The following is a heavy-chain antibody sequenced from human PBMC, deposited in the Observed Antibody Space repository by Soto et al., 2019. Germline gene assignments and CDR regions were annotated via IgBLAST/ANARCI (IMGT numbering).Heavy chain of an antibody. CDR2: IYYSGST. Sequence: SETLSLTCTVSGGSISSSSYYWGWIRQPPGKGLEWIGSIYYSGSTYYNPSLKSRVTISVDTSKNQFSLKLSSVTAADTAVYYCARRYRRVFEIWGQGTMVIVSS. V-gene: IGHV4-39*07. CDR1: GGSISSSSYY. D-gene: IGHD1-26*01. J-gene: IGHJ3*02. CDR3: ARRYRRVFEI.